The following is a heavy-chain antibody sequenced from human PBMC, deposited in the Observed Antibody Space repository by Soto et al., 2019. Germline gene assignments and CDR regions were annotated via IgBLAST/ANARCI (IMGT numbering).Heavy chain of an antibody. V-gene: IGHV5-51*01. CDR1: GYSFTSYW. CDR3: ARLEYLNYYYYYGMDV. D-gene: IGHD1-1*01. J-gene: IGHJ6*02. CDR2: IYPGDSDT. Sequence: GESLKISCQGSGYSFTSYWIGWVRQMPGKGLEWMGIIYPGDSDTRYSPSFQGQVTISADKSISTAYLQWSSLKASDTAMYYCARLEYLNYYYYYGMDVWGQGTTVTVSS.